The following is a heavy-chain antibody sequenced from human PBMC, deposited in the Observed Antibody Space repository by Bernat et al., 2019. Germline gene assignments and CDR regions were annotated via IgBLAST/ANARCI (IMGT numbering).Heavy chain of an antibody. D-gene: IGHD2-2*01. CDR1: GGSFSGYY. CDR3: ARGLVWGDAFDI. CDR2: INHSGST. V-gene: IGHV4-34*01. Sequence: QVQLQQWGTGLLKPSETLSLPCAVYGGSFSGYYWSWIRQPPGKGLEWIGEINHSGSTNYNPSLKSRVTISVDTSKNQFSLKLSSVTAADTAVYYCARGLVWGDAFDIWGQGTMVTVSS. J-gene: IGHJ3*02.